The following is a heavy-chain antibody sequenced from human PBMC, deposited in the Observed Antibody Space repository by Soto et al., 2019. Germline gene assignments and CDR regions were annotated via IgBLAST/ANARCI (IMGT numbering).Heavy chain of an antibody. Sequence: QVQLVESGGGVVQPGRSLRLSCAASGFTFSSYGMHWVRQAPGKGLEWVAVIWYDGSNKYYADSVKGRFTISRDNSKNTLYLQMNSLRAEYTAVYYCARDYYYDSSGLDDFDIWGQGTMFTVSS. D-gene: IGHD3-22*01. CDR1: GFTFSSYG. J-gene: IGHJ3*02. V-gene: IGHV3-33*01. CDR2: IWYDGSNK. CDR3: ARDYYYDSSGLDDFDI.